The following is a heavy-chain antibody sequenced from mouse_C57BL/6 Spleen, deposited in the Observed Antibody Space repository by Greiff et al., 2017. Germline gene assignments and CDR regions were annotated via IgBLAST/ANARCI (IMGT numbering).Heavy chain of an antibody. J-gene: IGHJ1*03. CDR3: AITTVVEWYFDV. V-gene: IGHV1-39*01. CDR2: INPNYGTT. D-gene: IGHD1-1*01. CDR1: GYSFTDYN. Sequence: EVQLQESGPELVQPGASVKISCKASGYSFTDYNMNWVKQSNGKSLEWIGVINPNYGTTSYNQKFKGKATLTVDPSSSTAYMQLNSLTSEDSAVYYGAITTVVEWYFDVWGTGTTVTVSS.